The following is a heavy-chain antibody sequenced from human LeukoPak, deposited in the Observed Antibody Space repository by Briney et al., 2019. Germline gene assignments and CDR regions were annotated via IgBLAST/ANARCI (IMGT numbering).Heavy chain of an antibody. D-gene: IGHD3-10*01. CDR1: GFTVRSNY. V-gene: IGHV3-66*01. Sequence: PGGSLRLSCAASGFTVRSNYMSWVRQAPEKGLEWVSVIYSAGSTDYADSVKGRFTISRDNSKNILYLQMNSLRAEDTAVYYCAKDYYYGSGSGYYYYYMDVWGKGTTVTISS. CDR2: IYSAGST. CDR3: AKDYYYGSGSGYYYYYMDV. J-gene: IGHJ6*03.